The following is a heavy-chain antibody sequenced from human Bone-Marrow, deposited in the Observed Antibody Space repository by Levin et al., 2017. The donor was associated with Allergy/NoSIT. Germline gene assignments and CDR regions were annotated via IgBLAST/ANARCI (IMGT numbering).Heavy chain of an antibody. Sequence: PGGSLRLSCATSGFTFSSYDMHWVRQAPGKGLEWVALVRYDGTNKDYVDSVKGRFTISRDNSKNTLFLQMNSLRAEDTAVYYCARVRFSGYNYFDYWGQGTLVTVSS. CDR1: GFTFSSYD. CDR3: ARVRFSGYNYFDY. V-gene: IGHV3-33*01. CDR2: VRYDGTNK. D-gene: IGHD5-24*01. J-gene: IGHJ4*02.